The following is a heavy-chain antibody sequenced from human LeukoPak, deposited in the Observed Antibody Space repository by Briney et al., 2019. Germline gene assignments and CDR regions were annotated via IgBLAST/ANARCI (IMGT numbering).Heavy chain of an antibody. Sequence: SETLSLTCTVSGGSISSSSYYWGWNRQPPGKGLEWIGSIYYSGSTYYNPSLKSRVTISVDTSKNQFSLKLSSVTAADTAVYYCAKDLWRGDYGDPHTDYWGQGTLVTVSS. CDR1: GGSISSSSYY. CDR2: IYYSGST. D-gene: IGHD4-17*01. CDR3: AKDLWRGDYGDPHTDY. V-gene: IGHV4-39*07. J-gene: IGHJ4*02.